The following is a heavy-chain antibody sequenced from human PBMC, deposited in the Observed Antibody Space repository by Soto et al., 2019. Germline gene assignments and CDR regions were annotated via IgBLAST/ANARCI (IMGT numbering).Heavy chain of an antibody. J-gene: IGHJ6*02. Sequence: QVQLVQSGAEVKTPGASVKVSCKASGYTFTSYGVSWVRQAPGQGLEWMGWISAYNGDTNYAQKVQGRVTMTTDTYATPTYMEVRSLRPDDTAVYYCARDQGAGQYGMDVWGQGTTVTVSS. CDR2: ISAYNGDT. CDR1: GYTFTSYG. CDR3: ARDQGAGQYGMDV. V-gene: IGHV1-18*01.